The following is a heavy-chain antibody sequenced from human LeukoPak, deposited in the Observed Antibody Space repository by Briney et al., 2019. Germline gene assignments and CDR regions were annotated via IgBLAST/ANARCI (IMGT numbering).Heavy chain of an antibody. CDR3: ARVTYGGHSGEDLDY. CDR1: GYTFTGYY. V-gene: IGHV1-2*02. CDR2: INPNSGGT. Sequence: ASVKVSCKASGYTFTGYYMHWVRQAPGQGLEWMGWINPNSGGTNYAQKFQGRVTMTRDTSISTAYMELSRLRSDDTAVYYCARVTYGGHSGEDLDYWGQGTLVTVSS. D-gene: IGHD4-23*01. J-gene: IGHJ4*02.